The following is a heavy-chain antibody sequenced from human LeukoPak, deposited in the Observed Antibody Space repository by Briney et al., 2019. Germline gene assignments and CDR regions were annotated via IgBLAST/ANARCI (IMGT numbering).Heavy chain of an antibody. J-gene: IGHJ5*02. V-gene: IGHV4-39*07. CDR1: GGSISSSSYY. CDR2: IYYSGSA. Sequence: SETLSLTCTVSGGSISSSSYYWGWIRQPPGKGLEWIGSIYYSGSANYKPSLKSRVTISVDTSKNQFSLKLSSVTAADTAVYYCARGGYYGSGNDFRFDPWGQGTLVTVSS. CDR3: ARGGYYGSGNDFRFDP. D-gene: IGHD3-10*01.